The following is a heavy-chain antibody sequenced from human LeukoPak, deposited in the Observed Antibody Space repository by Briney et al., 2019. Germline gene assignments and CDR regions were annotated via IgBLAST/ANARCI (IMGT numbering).Heavy chain of an antibody. Sequence: PGGSLRRSCAASGFTFSSYSMNWVRQAPGKGLEWVSSISSSSSYIYYADSVKGRFTISRDNAKNSLYLQMNSLRAEDTAVYYCARAHRSLIAAAATFDYWGQGTLVTVSS. CDR1: GFTFSSYS. V-gene: IGHV3-21*01. CDR2: ISSSSSYI. J-gene: IGHJ4*02. D-gene: IGHD6-13*01. CDR3: ARAHRSLIAAAATFDY.